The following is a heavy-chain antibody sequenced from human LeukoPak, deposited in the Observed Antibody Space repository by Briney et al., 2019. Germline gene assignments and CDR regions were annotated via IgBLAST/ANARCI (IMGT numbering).Heavy chain of an antibody. Sequence: GGSLRLSCAASGFTFSSSAMSWVRQAPGKGLEWVSAISNNGGYTYYADSVQGRFTISRDNSKSTLCLQMNSLRAEDTAVYYCAKQLGYCSDGSCYFPHWGQGTLVTVSS. D-gene: IGHD2-15*01. V-gene: IGHV3-23*01. CDR1: GFTFSSSA. CDR2: ISNNGGYT. CDR3: AKQLGYCSDGSCYFPH. J-gene: IGHJ1*01.